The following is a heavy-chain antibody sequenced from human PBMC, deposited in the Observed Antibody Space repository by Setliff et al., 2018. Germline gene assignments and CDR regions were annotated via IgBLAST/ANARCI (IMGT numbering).Heavy chain of an antibody. Sequence: SETLSLTCAVSGYSISSGYYWGWIRQPPGKGLEWIGSIYHSGSTYYNPSLKSRVTISVDTSKNQFSLKLSSVTAADTAVYYCARVAQGLPYVGGRYFDYWGQGTLVTVSS. CDR3: ARVAQGLPYVGGRYFDY. J-gene: IGHJ4*02. D-gene: IGHD1-26*01. V-gene: IGHV4-38-2*01. CDR1: GYSISSGYY. CDR2: IYHSGST.